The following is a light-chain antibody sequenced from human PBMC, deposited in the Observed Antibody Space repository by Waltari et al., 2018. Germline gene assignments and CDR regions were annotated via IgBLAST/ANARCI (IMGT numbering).Light chain of an antibody. J-gene: IGKJ4*01. Sequence: DIVLTKSPATMSWSHGERATLSCRASQSVANYLAWYQQKPGQAPRLLIYDVSNRATDIPARFSGSGFATDFTLTISDLKPEDIAVYYCQQRNKWPVTFGGGTKVEIK. CDR2: DVS. CDR1: QSVANY. V-gene: IGKV3-11*01. CDR3: QQRNKWPVT.